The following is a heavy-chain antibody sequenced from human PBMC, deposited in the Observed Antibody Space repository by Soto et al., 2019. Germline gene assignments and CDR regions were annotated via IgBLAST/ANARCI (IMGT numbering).Heavy chain of an antibody. J-gene: IGHJ4*02. CDR2: ISSTTNYI. Sequence: GGSVRRSCVASGFTFTRYSMNWVRQAPGKGLEWVSSISSTTNYIYYGDSMKGRFTISRDNAKNSLYLEMNSLRAEDTAVYYCARESEDLTSNFDYWGQGTLVTVSS. CDR3: ARESEDLTSNFDY. V-gene: IGHV3-21*06. CDR1: GFTFTRYS.